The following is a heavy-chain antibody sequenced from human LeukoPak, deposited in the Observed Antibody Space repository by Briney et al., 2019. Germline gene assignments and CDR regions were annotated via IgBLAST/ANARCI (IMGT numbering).Heavy chain of an antibody. J-gene: IGHJ4*02. Sequence: GGSLRLSCAASGFIFSGYWMSWVRQAPGKGLEWVAGIKQDGSEKYYVGSVKGRFTISRDNARNSLYLQMNSLRAEDTAVYYCARGPWDTTMVTLVYWGQGTLVTVSS. V-gene: IGHV3-7*05. CDR1: GFIFSGYW. D-gene: IGHD5-18*01. CDR3: ARGPWDTTMVTLVY. CDR2: IKQDGSEK.